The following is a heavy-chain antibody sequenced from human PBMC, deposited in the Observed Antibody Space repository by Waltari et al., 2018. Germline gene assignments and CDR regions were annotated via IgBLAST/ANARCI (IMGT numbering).Heavy chain of an antibody. CDR3: ARDLVGGSFDY. CDR2: IYHSGST. D-gene: IGHD2-15*01. J-gene: IGHJ4*02. Sequence: QVQLQESGPGLVKPSETLSLTWTVSGYSFSSGYYWGWIRQPPGKGLEWIGSIYHSGSTYYNPSLKSRVTISVDTSKNQFSLKLSSVTAADTAVYYCARDLVGGSFDYWGQGTLVTVSS. V-gene: IGHV4-38-2*02. CDR1: GYSFSSGYY.